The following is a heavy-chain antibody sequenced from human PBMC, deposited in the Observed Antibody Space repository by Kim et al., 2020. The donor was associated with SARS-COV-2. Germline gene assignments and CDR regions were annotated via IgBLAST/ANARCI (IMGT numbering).Heavy chain of an antibody. D-gene: IGHD2-21*01. J-gene: IGHJ6*02. CDR1: GLTFSNYD. CDR2: ISSDGSSE. CDR3: ANVAGIQSLLMDV. V-gene: IGHV3-30*18. Sequence: GGSLRLSCTPSGLTFSNYDMHWVRQAPGKGLEWMAGISSDGSSESFADSVKGRFSISRDNARNTLYLQMNSLTLEDTAVYYCANVAGIQSLLMDVWGQGTTVTVS.